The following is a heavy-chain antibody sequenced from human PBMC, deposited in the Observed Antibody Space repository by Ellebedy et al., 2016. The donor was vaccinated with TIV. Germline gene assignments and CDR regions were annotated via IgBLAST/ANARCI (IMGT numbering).Heavy chain of an antibody. V-gene: IGHV3-11*06. J-gene: IGHJ4*02. Sequence: PGGSLRLSCAASGFTFSDYYMSWVRQAPGKGLEWVSHISSSSSFTHYAESVKGRFTISRDNAKNSVFLQMNSLRVEDKGVYYCARGGRSYYDPDYWGQGTLVTVSS. D-gene: IGHD1-26*01. CDR1: GFTFSDYY. CDR3: ARGGRSYYDPDY. CDR2: ISSSSSFT.